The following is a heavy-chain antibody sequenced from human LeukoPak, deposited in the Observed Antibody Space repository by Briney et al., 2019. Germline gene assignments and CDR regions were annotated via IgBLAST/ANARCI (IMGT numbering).Heavy chain of an antibody. V-gene: IGHV3-21*01. J-gene: IGHJ1*01. CDR2: ISRRSRHV. CDR1: GFTFSDYS. CDR3: VRDLMGSGATTAYLHH. D-gene: IGHD4/OR15-4a*01. Sequence: KPGGSLRLSCTASGFTFSDYSMNWVRQAPGKGLEWVSSISRRSRHVYYAGSVKGRFTISRDNAKNSPYLQMNSLRAEDMAVYFCVRDLMGSGATTAYLHHWGQGTQVTVSS.